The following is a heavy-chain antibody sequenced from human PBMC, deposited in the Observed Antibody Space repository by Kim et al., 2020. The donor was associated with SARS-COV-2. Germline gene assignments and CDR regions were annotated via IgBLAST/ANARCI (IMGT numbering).Heavy chain of an antibody. V-gene: IGHV4-30-4*01. CDR3: ARDNSLATGY. Sequence: SGTLSLTCSVSGGSVSSGDYSWSWLRQTPGKSLEWIGYIYNNGRAYYNPSLKSRATLSIDNSKNQFSLNLTSVTAADTALYSCARDNSLATGY. CDR2: IYNNGRA. CDR1: GGSVSSGDYS. D-gene: IGHD2-21*01. J-gene: IGHJ4*03.